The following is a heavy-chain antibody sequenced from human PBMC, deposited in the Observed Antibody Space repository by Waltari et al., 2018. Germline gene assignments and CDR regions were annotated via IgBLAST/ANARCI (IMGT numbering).Heavy chain of an antibody. D-gene: IGHD2-2*01. J-gene: IGHJ5*02. V-gene: IGHV1-69*08. CDR3: AREACSSTSCYPWWFDP. Sequence: QVQLVQSGAEVKKPGSSVKVSCKASGGTFSSYTISWVRQAPGQGLEWMGRIIPCLGIANYAQKFQGRVTITADKSTSTAYMELSSLRSEDTAVYYCAREACSSTSCYPWWFDPWGQGTLVTVSS. CDR1: GGTFSSYT. CDR2: IIPCLGIA.